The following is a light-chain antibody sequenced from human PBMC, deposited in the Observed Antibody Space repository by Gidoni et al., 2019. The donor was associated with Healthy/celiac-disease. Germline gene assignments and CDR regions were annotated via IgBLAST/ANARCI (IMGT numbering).Light chain of an antibody. CDR3: QQRSNWPRWT. CDR2: DAS. Sequence: EIVLTQSPATLSLSPGERATLPCRASQSVSSYLAWYQQKPGQAPRLLIYDASNRATGIPARFSGSGSGTDFTLTISSLEPEDFAVYYCQQRSNWPRWTFGQXTKVEIK. J-gene: IGKJ1*01. CDR1: QSVSSY. V-gene: IGKV3-11*01.